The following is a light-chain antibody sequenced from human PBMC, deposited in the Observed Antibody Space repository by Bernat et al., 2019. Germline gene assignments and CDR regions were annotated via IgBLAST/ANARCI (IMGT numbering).Light chain of an antibody. J-gene: IGLJ3*02. V-gene: IGLV9-49*01. Sequence: QPVLTQPPSASASLGASVTLTCTLSSGYSNYKVDWYQQRPGKGPRFVMRVGTGGVVGSKGDGIPDRFSVLGSGLNRYLTIKNSQEEDESDFHCGAGHGSGRNDLWVFGGGTKLTVL. CDR3: GAGHGSGRNDLWV. CDR1: SGYSNYK. CDR2: VGTGGVVG.